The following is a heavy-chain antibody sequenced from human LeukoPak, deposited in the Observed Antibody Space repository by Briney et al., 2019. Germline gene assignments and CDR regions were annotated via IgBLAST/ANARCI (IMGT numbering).Heavy chain of an antibody. CDR2: INHSGST. J-gene: IGHJ4*02. D-gene: IGHD3-16*02. Sequence: PSETLSLTCAVYGGSFSGYYWSWIRQPPGKGLEWIGEINHSGSTNYNPSLKSRVTISVDTSKNQFSLKLSSVTAADTAVYYCARAPSAPEETVINVGKEFDYWGQGTLVTVSS. V-gene: IGHV4-34*01. CDR1: GGSFSGYY. CDR3: ARAPSAPEETVINVGKEFDY.